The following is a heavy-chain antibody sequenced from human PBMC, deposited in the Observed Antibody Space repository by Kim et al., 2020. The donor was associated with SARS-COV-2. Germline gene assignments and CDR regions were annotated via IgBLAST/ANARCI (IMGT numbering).Heavy chain of an antibody. D-gene: IGHD6-19*01. J-gene: IGHJ4*02. V-gene: IGHV3-64D*06. CDR1: GFIFSSYA. Sequence: GGSLRLSCSASGFIFSSYAMHWVRQAPGKGLEYVSAISANGDSTYYADSVKGRFTISRDNSKNTLYFQMNSLRAEDTAVYYCVKRAVTGTSDFDYWGQGTLVTVSS. CDR2: ISANGDST. CDR3: VKRAVTGTSDFDY.